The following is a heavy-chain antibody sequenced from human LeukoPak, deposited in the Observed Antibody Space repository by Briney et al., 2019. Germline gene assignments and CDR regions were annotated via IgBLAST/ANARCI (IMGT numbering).Heavy chain of an antibody. J-gene: IGHJ6*02. CDR3: ARVYSTHLGGTRMDV. V-gene: IGHV3-30*03. Sequence: GGSLRLSCAASGFTFSSYGMHWVRQAPGKGLEWVAVISYDGSSKYYIDSVKGRFTISRDNSKNTLYLQMNSLRAEDTAVYYCARVYSTHLGGTRMDVWGQGTTVTVSS. D-gene: IGHD6-13*01. CDR2: ISYDGSSK. CDR1: GFTFSSYG.